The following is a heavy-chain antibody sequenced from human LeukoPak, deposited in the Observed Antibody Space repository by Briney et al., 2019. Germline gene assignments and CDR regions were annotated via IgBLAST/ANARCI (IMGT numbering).Heavy chain of an antibody. J-gene: IGHJ4*02. Sequence: KPSETLSLTCTVSGGSISTYSWSWIRQPPGKGLEWIGYIYYSGTTNYNSSLKSRVTISVDTSKNQFSLKLSSVTAADTAVYYCARLDSSGYYVDYWGQGTLVTVSS. D-gene: IGHD3-22*01. CDR2: IYYSGTT. CDR1: GGSISTYS. V-gene: IGHV4-59*08. CDR3: ARLDSSGYYVDY.